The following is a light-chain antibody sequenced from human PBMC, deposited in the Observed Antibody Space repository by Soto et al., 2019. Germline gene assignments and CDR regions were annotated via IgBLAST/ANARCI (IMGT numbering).Light chain of an antibody. V-gene: IGLV2-8*01. CDR1: SSDVGGYNY. CDR3: SSYAGSNNYV. Sequence: QSAQTQPPSASGSPGQSVAISCTGTSSDVGGYNYVSWYQLHPGKAPKLMIYEVNMRPSGVPDRFSGSKSGNTASLTVSGLRAEDEADYYCSSYAGSNNYVFGTGTKVTVL. CDR2: EVN. J-gene: IGLJ1*01.